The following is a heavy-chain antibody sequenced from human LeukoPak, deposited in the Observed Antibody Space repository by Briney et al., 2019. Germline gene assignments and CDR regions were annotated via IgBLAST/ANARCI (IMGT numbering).Heavy chain of an antibody. Sequence: GGSLRRSCAASGFTFSSYGMHWVRQAPGKGLEYVSAISSNGGSTYYANSVKGRFTISRDNSKNTLYLQMGSLRAEDMAVYYCARSQTLLSEFDYWGQGTLVTVSS. V-gene: IGHV3-64*01. D-gene: IGHD3-10*01. CDR1: GFTFSSYG. CDR3: ARSQTLLSEFDY. J-gene: IGHJ4*02. CDR2: ISSNGGST.